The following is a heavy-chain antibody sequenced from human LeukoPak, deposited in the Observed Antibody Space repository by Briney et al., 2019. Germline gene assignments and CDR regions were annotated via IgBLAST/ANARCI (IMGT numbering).Heavy chain of an antibody. CDR1: GYTFTSYA. J-gene: IGHJ4*02. CDR3: ARGSSWSFIDY. Sequence: GASVKVSYKASGYTFTSYAMHWVRQAPGQRLEWMGWINAGNGNTKYSQKFQGRVTITRDTSASTAYMELSSLRSEDTAVYYCARGSSWSFIDYWGQGTLVTVSS. D-gene: IGHD6-13*01. CDR2: INAGNGNT. V-gene: IGHV1-3*01.